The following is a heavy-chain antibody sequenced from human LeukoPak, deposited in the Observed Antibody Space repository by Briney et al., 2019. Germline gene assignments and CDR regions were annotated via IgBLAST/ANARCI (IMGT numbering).Heavy chain of an antibody. CDR1: GFTFSTYA. D-gene: IGHD6-19*01. J-gene: IGHJ4*02. V-gene: IGHV3-23*01. CDR2: ISSGGNT. Sequence: GGCLRLSCAASGFTFSTYAMSWVRHTPGKGLEWVSGISSGGNTQYTDSVKGRFTVSRDNSKNTLHLQMDSLRAEDTAIYYCTKDRRQWVVPYFDSWGQGTVVTVSS. CDR3: TKDRRQWVVPYFDS.